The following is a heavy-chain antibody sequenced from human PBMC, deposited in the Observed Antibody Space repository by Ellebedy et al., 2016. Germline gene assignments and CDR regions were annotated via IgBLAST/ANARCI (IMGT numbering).Heavy chain of an antibody. CDR2: IYYSGST. J-gene: IGHJ3*02. CDR3: ARSSSTAFDI. Sequence: SETLSLTXTVSGGSISSSSYYWGWIRQPPGKGLEWIGSIYYSGSTYYNPSLKSRVTISVDTSKNQFSLKLSSVTAADTAVYYCARSSSTAFDIWGQGTMVTVSS. CDR1: GGSISSSSYY. V-gene: IGHV4-39*07. D-gene: IGHD6-6*01.